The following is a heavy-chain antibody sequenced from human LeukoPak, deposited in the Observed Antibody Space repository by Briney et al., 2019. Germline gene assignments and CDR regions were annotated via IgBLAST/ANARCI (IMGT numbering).Heavy chain of an antibody. D-gene: IGHD1-14*01. CDR1: GFTVSSYS. J-gene: IGHJ3*02. CDR2: ITSSSGNI. V-gene: IGHV3-21*01. CDR3: ANPYI. Sequence: SLGPFCVASGFTVSSYSRKWVRRAPRKGLDWVSSITSSSGNIYYADSVKGRFTISRDNAKNSLYLQKNSLRAEDTGVCYCANPYIWGQGTMVTVSS.